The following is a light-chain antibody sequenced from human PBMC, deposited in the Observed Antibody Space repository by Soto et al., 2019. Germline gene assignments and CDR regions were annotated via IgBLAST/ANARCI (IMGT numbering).Light chain of an antibody. CDR3: QQAYGAPPT. CDR1: QSITTY. J-gene: IGKJ1*01. V-gene: IGKV1-39*01. CDR2: AAS. Sequence: DIQMTQSPSSLSASVGDRVTITCRASQSITTYLNWYQQTLGEAPKLLIYAASRLQIGVPSRFSGSGSGTDFTLTISSLQPEDFETYYCQQAYGAPPTFGQGTKVDIK.